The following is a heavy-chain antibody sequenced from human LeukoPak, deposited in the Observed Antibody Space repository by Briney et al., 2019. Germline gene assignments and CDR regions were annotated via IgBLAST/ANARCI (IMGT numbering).Heavy chain of an antibody. V-gene: IGHV3-30-3*01. Sequence: GGSLRLSCAASGFTFSSYGIHWVRQAPGKGLEWVTVISYDESKKYYADSVKGRFTISRDNSKNTVYLQMNSLRAEDTAVYYCARDAVDTANAVWGQGTTVTVSS. CDR3: ARDAVDTANAV. CDR1: GFTFSSYG. CDR2: ISYDESKK. D-gene: IGHD5-18*01. J-gene: IGHJ6*02.